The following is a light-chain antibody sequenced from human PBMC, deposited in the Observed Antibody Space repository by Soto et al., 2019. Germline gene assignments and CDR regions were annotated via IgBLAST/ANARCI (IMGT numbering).Light chain of an antibody. CDR3: KQYNNWPPTLP. Sequence: EIVMTQSPATLSVSPGERATLSCRASQSVSSNLAWYQQKPGQAPRLLIYGASTRATGIPARFSGSGSGTEFNLTISSLQSEDFAVYYCKQYNNWPPTLPFGQGTRLEIQ. CDR2: GAS. J-gene: IGKJ5*01. V-gene: IGKV3-15*01. CDR1: QSVSSN.